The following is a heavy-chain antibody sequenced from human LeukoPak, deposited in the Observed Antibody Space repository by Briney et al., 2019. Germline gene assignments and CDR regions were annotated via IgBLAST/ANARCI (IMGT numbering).Heavy chain of an antibody. CDR3: ARDVTQVVPGIFDI. V-gene: IGHV4-61*09. Sequence: SETLSLTCTVSGGSISSGSYYWSWIRQPAGKGLEWIGHIYTSGSTNYNPSLRSRVTISLDTSKNQFSLRLSSVTAADTAVYYCARDVTQVVPGIFDIWGQGTMVTVSS. CDR2: IYTSGST. CDR1: GGSISSGSYY. J-gene: IGHJ3*02. D-gene: IGHD3-10*01.